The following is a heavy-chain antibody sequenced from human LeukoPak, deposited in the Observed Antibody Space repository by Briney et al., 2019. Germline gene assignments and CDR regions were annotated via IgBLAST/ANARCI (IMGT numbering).Heavy chain of an antibody. Sequence: SETLSLTCAVYGGSFSGYYWSWIRQPPGKGLEWIGEINHSGSTNYNPSLKSRVTISVDTSKNQFSLKLSSVTAADTAGYYCARGWRVGALNYWGQGTLVTVSS. CDR3: ARGWRVGALNY. D-gene: IGHD1-26*01. CDR1: GGSFSGYY. J-gene: IGHJ4*02. CDR2: INHSGST. V-gene: IGHV4-34*01.